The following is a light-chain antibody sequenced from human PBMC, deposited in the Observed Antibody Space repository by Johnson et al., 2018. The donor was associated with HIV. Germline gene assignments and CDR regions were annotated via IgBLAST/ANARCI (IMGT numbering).Light chain of an antibody. Sequence: QSVLTQPPSVSAAPGQKVTISCSGSSSNIGNNYVSWYQQLPGTAPKLLIYDNNKRPSGIPDRFSASQSGTSATLGLTGLPTGDEANYYCGTWDGGLSVYVFGTGTEVTVL. CDR3: GTWDGGLSVYV. V-gene: IGLV1-51*01. CDR2: DNN. CDR1: SSNIGNNY. J-gene: IGLJ1*01.